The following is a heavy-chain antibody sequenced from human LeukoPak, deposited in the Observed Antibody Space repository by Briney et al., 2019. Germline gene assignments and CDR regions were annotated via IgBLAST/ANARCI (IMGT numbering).Heavy chain of an antibody. CDR2: IGSDNKP. Sequence: GGSLRLSCEASGFTFSAYAMTCVRQAPGQGLEWVSSIGSDNKPHYSESVKGRFAISRDNSKSMLFLQLNSLRAEDTALYYCARDLHSYVAMDVWGPGTTFTVSS. V-gene: IGHV3-23*01. CDR3: ARDLHSYVAMDV. CDR1: GFTFSAYA. J-gene: IGHJ6*02. D-gene: IGHD3-10*02.